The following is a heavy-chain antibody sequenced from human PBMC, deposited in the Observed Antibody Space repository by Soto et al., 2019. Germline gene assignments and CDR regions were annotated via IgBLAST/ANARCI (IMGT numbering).Heavy chain of an antibody. Sequence: QVQLVESGGGLVRPGGSLRLSCAASGFTFRDYYMSWIRQAPGKGLEWVSYITGGSDYTNYADSVKGRFTISRDNAKNSLYLQMNSLRPEDTAVYYCAREYYYAMDVWGQGTAVTVSS. CDR1: GFTFRDYY. V-gene: IGHV3-11*05. CDR2: ITGGSDYT. CDR3: AREYYYAMDV. J-gene: IGHJ6*02.